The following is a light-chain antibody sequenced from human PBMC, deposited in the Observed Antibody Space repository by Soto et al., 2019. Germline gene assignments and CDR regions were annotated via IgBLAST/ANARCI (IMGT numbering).Light chain of an antibody. CDR1: QSISSW. V-gene: IGKV1-5*03. CDR2: KAS. CDR3: QQYNSYPWT. Sequence: DIQMTESPSTLSASVEDRVTITCRASQSISSWLAWYQQKPGKAPKLLIYKASSLESGVPSRFSGSGSGTEFTLTICSLQTDDFATYYCQQYNSYPWTFGQGTRVDI. J-gene: IGKJ1*01.